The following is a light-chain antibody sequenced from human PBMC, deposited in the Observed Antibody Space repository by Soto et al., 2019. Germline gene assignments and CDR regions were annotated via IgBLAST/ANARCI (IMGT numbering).Light chain of an antibody. CDR3: SSYTGSSTPYV. CDR2: DVT. J-gene: IGLJ1*01. Sequence: QSALTQPASVSGSPGQSITISCTGISSDVGGYNYVSWYQQHPVKAPKLLIYDVTNRPSGVSDRFSGSKSGNTASLTISVLQAEDDADYYCSSYTGSSTPYVFGTGTKVTVL. V-gene: IGLV2-14*01. CDR1: SSDVGGYNY.